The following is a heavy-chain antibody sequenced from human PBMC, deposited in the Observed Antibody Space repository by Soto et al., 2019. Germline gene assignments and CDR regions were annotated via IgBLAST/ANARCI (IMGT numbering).Heavy chain of an antibody. J-gene: IGHJ6*02. CDR1: GGTFSSYA. CDR3: ARDIIGEFPSSPYYYYGMDV. D-gene: IGHD3-10*01. CDR2: IIPIFGTA. Sequence: VASVKVSCKASGGTFSSYAISWVRQAPGQGLEWMGGIIPIFGTANYAQKSQGRVTITADESTSTAYMELSSLRSEDTAVYYCARDIIGEFPSSPYYYYGMDVWGQGTTVTVSS. V-gene: IGHV1-69*13.